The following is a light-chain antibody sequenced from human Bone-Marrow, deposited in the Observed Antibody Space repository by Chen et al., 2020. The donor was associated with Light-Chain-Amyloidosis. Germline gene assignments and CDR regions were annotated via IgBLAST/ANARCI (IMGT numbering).Light chain of an antibody. CDR2: AVS. Sequence: QSALTQPASVSGSPGQSITISCTGTSSDVGGYNYVSWYQQHPGKAPKLMICAVSNRPSGVSNRFSGSKSGNTASLTISGLQAEDEADYYCSSYTSSSTWVFGGGTKLTVL. CDR3: SSYTSSSTWV. CDR1: SSDVGGYNY. V-gene: IGLV2-14*01. J-gene: IGLJ3*02.